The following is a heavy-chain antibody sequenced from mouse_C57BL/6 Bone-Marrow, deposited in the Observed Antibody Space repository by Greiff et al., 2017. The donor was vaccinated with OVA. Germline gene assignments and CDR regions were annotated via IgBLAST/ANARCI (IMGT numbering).Heavy chain of an antibody. D-gene: IGHD1-1*01. CDR2: IYPETGGT. J-gene: IGHJ1*03. CDR1: GYTFTDYE. V-gene: IGHV1-15*01. Sequence: VQLQQSGAELVRPGASVTLSCKASGYTFTDYELHWVKQTPVHGLEWIGAIYPETGGTVYNQKFKGKALLTADKSSSTAYMELRSLTSEDSAVYYCTRSDYGSSPSYWYFDVWGTGTTVTVSS. CDR3: TRSDYGSSPSYWYFDV.